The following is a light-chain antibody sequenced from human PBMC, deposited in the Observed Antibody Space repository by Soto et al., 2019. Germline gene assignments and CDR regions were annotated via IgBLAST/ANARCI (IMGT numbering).Light chain of an antibody. CDR3: QQRSNWPSIP. V-gene: IGKV3-11*01. J-gene: IGKJ5*01. CDR2: AAS. Sequence: ERVVTKSPPTLSVSKGERATLSCRASQNVENKLAWYQQRPGQSPRLLICAASTRAPGVPARFSGSGSGTDFTLTISSLEPEDFAVYYCQQRSNWPSIPFGQGTRLAI. CDR1: QNVENK.